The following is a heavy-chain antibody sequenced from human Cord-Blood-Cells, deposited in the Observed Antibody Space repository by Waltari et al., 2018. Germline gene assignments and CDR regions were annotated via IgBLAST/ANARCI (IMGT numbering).Heavy chain of an antibody. J-gene: IGHJ3*02. CDR3: ARLHCSSTSCDAFDI. Sequence: EVQLVQSGAEVKKPGESLKISCKGSGYSFTSYWIGWVRQMPGKGLEWMGIIYPGDSVTRYSPSFHGQVTISADKSISTAYLQWSSLKASDTAMYYCARLHCSSTSCDAFDIWGQGTMVTVSS. V-gene: IGHV5-51*01. CDR1: GYSFTSYW. CDR2: IYPGDSVT. D-gene: IGHD2-2*01.